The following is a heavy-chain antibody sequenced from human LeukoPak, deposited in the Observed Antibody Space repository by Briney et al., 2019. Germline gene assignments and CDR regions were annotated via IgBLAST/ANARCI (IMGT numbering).Heavy chain of an antibody. CDR3: AREDYYYYYMDV. V-gene: IGHV4-59*01. CDR1: GGSISSYY. Sequence: PSETLSLTCTVSGGSISSYYWSWIRQPPGKGLEWIGYIYYGGSTNYNPSLKNRVTISVDTSKNQFSLKLSSVTAADTAVYYCAREDYYYYYMDVWGKGTTVTISS. J-gene: IGHJ6*03. CDR2: IYYGGST.